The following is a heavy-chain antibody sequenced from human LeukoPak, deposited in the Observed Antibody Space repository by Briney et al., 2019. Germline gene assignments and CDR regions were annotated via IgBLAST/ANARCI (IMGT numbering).Heavy chain of an antibody. Sequence: GSLRLSCAASGFTFSSYEMNWVRQAPGKGLEWIGSIYYSGSTYYNPSLKSRVTISVDTSKNQFSLKLSSVTAADTAVYYCASHSVVRVFDYWGQGTLVTVSS. CDR3: ASHSVVRVFDY. D-gene: IGHD2-21*01. V-gene: IGHV4-59*05. J-gene: IGHJ4*02. CDR2: IYYSGST. CDR1: GFTFSSYE.